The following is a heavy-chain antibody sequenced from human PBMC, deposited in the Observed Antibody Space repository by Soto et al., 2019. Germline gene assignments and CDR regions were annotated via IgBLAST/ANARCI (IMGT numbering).Heavy chain of an antibody. V-gene: IGHV1-69*01. Sequence: VSCKASGGTFSSYAISWVRQAPGQGLEWMGGIIPIFGTANYAQKFQGRVTITADESTSTAYMELSSLRSEDTAVYYCARRYITIFGVVTQPDYYYYGMDVWGQGTTVTVSS. D-gene: IGHD3-3*01. CDR3: ARRYITIFGVVTQPDYYYYGMDV. J-gene: IGHJ6*02. CDR2: IIPIFGTA. CDR1: GGTFSSYA.